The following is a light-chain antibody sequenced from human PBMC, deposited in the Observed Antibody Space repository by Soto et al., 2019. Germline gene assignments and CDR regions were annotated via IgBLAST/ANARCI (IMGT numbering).Light chain of an antibody. CDR1: QSVNTN. Sequence: EIVMTQSPATLSVSPGERATFSCRASQSVNTNLAWYQLKPGQAPRLLVYGASIRATGIPARFSGSGSGTEFTLTISSLQSEDFAVYYCQQYNNWPLTFGGGTKVDI. J-gene: IGKJ4*01. CDR2: GAS. CDR3: QQYNNWPLT. V-gene: IGKV3-15*01.